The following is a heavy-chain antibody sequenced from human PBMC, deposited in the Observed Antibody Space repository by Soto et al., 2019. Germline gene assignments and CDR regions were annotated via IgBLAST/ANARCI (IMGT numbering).Heavy chain of an antibody. J-gene: IGHJ4*02. CDR3: ARDFPYRSGGSYKIVDY. V-gene: IGHV1-69*08. D-gene: IGHD2-15*01. CDR2: IIPILGIA. Sequence: QVQLVQSGAEVKKPGSSVKVSCKASGGTFSSYTISWVRQAPGQGLEWMGRIIPILGIANYAQKFQGRVTITADKSTSTDYMELSSLRSEDTAVYYCARDFPYRSGGSYKIVDYWGQGTLVTVSS. CDR1: GGTFSSYT.